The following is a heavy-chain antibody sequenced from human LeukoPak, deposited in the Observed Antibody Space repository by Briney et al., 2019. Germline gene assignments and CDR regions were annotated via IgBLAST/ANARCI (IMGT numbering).Heavy chain of an antibody. CDR3: ARGGGSYSYYYYMDV. Sequence: PSETLSLTCTVSGDSISSRSYYWGWIRQPPGKGLEWIGSIYYSGSTNYNPSLKSRVTISVDTSKNQFSLKLSSVTAADTAVYYCARGGGSYSYYYYMDVWGKGTTVTVSS. J-gene: IGHJ6*03. CDR2: IYYSGST. V-gene: IGHV4-39*07. CDR1: GDSISSRSYY. D-gene: IGHD2-15*01.